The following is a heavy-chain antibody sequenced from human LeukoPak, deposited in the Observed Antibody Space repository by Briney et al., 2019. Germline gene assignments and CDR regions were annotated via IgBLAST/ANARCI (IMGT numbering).Heavy chain of an antibody. J-gene: IGHJ2*01. D-gene: IGHD1-7*01. CDR3: ARVITGTTFWYFDL. Sequence: SQTLSLTCTVSGGSISSGGYYWSWIRQRPGKGLEWIGYIYYSGRTYYNPSLKSRVTLSVDTSENQFSLKLSSATAADTAVYYCARVITGTTFWYFDLWGRGTLVTVPS. V-gene: IGHV4-31*03. CDR2: IYYSGRT. CDR1: GGSISSGGYY.